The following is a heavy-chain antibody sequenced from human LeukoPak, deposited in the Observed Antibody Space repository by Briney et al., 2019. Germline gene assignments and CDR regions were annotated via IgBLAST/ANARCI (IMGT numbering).Heavy chain of an antibody. D-gene: IGHD3-10*01. V-gene: IGHV3-7*01. J-gene: IGHJ5*02. CDR3: AYELWFGANWFEL. Sequence: GGSLRPSCAASGSTFSSYRMSWVRQAPGKGLEWVANIKQDGSEKYQVDSVKGRFTISRDNAKNSLYLQMQSLRAKDADVYYCAYELWFGANWFELWGQGTLVTV. CDR2: IKQDGSEK. CDR1: GSTFSSYR.